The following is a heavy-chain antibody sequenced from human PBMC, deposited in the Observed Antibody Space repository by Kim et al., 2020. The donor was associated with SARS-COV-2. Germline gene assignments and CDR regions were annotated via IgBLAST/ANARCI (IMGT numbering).Heavy chain of an antibody. V-gene: IGHV3-9*01. CDR2: ISCNSGSI. Sequence: GGSLRLSCAASGFTFDDYAMHWVRQAPGKGLEWVSGISCNSGSIGYADSVKGRFTISRDNAKNSLYLQMNSLRAEDTALYYCAKDIGVQYRYYYGMDVWGQGSTVTVSS. J-gene: IGHJ6*02. CDR3: AKDIGVQYRYYYGMDV. D-gene: IGHD4-4*01. CDR1: GFTFDDYA.